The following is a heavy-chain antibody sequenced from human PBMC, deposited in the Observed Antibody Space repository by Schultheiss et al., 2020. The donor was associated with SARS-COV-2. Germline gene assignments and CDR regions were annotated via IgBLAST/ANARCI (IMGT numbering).Heavy chain of an antibody. CDR1: GGSISSGGYY. D-gene: IGHD6-19*01. CDR3: ASGGGIAVAGDWFDP. J-gene: IGHJ5*02. V-gene: IGHV4-31*01. CDR2: IYYSGST. Sequence: SETLSLTCAVSGGSISSGGYYWSWIRQHPGKGLEWIGYIYYSGSTYYNPSLKSLVTISVDTSKNQFSLKLSSVTAADTAVYYCASGGGIAVAGDWFDPWGQGTLVTVSS.